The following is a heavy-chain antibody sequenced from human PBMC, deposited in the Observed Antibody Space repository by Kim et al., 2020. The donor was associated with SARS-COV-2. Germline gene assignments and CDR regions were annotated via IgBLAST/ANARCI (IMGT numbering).Heavy chain of an antibody. CDR3: ARAARYASSWPLDY. V-gene: IGHV3-7*03. Sequence: VDSVKGRFTISRGHAKNSPELEMNSLRAEDTAVYYCARAARYASSWPLDYWGQGTLVTVSS. J-gene: IGHJ4*02. D-gene: IGHD6-13*01.